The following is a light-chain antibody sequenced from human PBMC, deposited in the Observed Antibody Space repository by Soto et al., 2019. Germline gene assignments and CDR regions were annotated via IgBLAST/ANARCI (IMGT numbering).Light chain of an antibody. CDR1: SSNIPTNA. CDR3: AAWDDSLNGYV. J-gene: IGLJ1*01. CDR2: SNN. Sequence: QSVLTQPPSASGTPGQRVTISCSGSSSNIPTNAVNWFQQLPGTAPKLLIYSNNQRPPGVPDRFSGSKSGTSASLAISGLQSEDEADYYCAAWDDSLNGYVFGAGTKVTVL. V-gene: IGLV1-44*01.